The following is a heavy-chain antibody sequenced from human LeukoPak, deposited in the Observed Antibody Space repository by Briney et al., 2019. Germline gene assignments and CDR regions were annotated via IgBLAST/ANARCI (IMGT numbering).Heavy chain of an antibody. V-gene: IGHV3-15*01. CDR2: IKSKTEGGTT. CDR1: GFTFSSYW. CDR3: TTYYYDSTSDFAY. J-gene: IGHJ4*02. D-gene: IGHD3-22*01. Sequence: PGGSLRLSCAASGFTFSSYWMSWVRQAPGKGLEWVGRIKSKTEGGTTDYAAPVKGRFTISRDDSKNTLYLQMNSLKTEDTAVYYCTTYYYDSTSDFAYWGQGTLVTVSS.